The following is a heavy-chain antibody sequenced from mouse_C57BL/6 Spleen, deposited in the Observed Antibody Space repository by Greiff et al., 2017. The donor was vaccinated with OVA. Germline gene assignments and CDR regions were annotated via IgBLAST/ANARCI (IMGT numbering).Heavy chain of an antibody. V-gene: IGHV1-64*01. D-gene: IGHD1-1*01. CDR1: GYTFTSYW. CDR3: ARPDYYGCRCTLDYAMFL. CDR2: IHPNSGST. Sequence: QVQLQQPGAELVKPGASVKLSCKASGYTFTSYWMHWVKQRPGQGLEWIGMIHPNSGSTNYNEKFKSKATLTVDKASSTAYMQLSSLTSEDAAVYYCARPDYYGCRCTLDYAMFLWGRDSSVTVSS. J-gene: IGHJ4*01.